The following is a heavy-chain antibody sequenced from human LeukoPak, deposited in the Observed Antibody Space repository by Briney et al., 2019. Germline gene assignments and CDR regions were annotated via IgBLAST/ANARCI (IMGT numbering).Heavy chain of an antibody. CDR3: ASSYYVHAFDI. Sequence: SQTLSLTCAVSGGSISSGGYSWSWIRQPPGKGLEWIGYIYHSGSTYYNPSLKSRVTISVDRSKNRFSLKLSSVTAADTAVYYCASSYYVHAFDIWGQGTMVTVSS. J-gene: IGHJ3*02. CDR1: GGSISSGGYS. CDR2: IYHSGST. V-gene: IGHV4-30-2*01. D-gene: IGHD3-10*02.